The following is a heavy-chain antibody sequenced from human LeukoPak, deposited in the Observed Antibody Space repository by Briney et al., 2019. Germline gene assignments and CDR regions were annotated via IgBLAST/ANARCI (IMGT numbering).Heavy chain of an antibody. Sequence: GGSLRLSCAASGLTVSSNYMSWVRKAPGKGLERVSVIYSGGSTYYADSVKGRFIISRDNSKNTLYLQMNSLRVEDTAVYYCARRPDYGGTPTFDYWGQGTLVTVSS. D-gene: IGHD4-23*01. J-gene: IGHJ4*02. CDR3: ARRPDYGGTPTFDY. CDR1: GLTVSSNY. CDR2: IYSGGST. V-gene: IGHV3-66*01.